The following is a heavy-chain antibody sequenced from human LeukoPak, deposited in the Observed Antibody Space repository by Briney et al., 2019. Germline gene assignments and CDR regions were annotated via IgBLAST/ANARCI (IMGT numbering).Heavy chain of an antibody. V-gene: IGHV1-18*01. J-gene: IGHJ6*03. CDR1: GYTFISHG. D-gene: IGHD3-10*01. CDR3: ARFTMVRGVISYYYYMDV. CDR2: ISAYNGNT. Sequence: ASVKVSCKASGYTFISHGISWVRQAPGQGLEWMGWISAYNGNTNYAQKLQGRVTMTTDTSTSTAYMELRSLRSDDTAVYYCARFTMVRGVISYYYYMDVWGKGTTVTVSS.